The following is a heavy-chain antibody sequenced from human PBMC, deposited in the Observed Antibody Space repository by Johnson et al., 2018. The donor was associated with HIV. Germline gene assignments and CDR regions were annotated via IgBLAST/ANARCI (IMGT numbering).Heavy chain of an antibody. CDR2: IGTKKDDYAT. CDR1: GFNFSGSA. Sequence: VQLVESGGGLVQPGGSLKLSCAASGFNFSGSAMHWARQTSGNGLEWVGHIGTKKDDYATDYLASLKDRFIVYRDDSKNTAYLQMNSLKIEDTAVYYCARRTLGGYCPKGICPINAFDVWGQGTMATVAS. J-gene: IGHJ3*01. CDR3: ARRTLGGYCPKGICPINAFDV. D-gene: IGHD2-8*01. V-gene: IGHV3-73*01.